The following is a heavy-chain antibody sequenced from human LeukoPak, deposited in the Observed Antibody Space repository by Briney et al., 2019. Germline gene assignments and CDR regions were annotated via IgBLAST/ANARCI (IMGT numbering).Heavy chain of an antibody. D-gene: IGHD3-10*01. V-gene: IGHV3-11*06. J-gene: IGHJ3*02. CDR1: GFTFSNYY. CDR3: ARDQVNYYGSEPEAFDI. CDR2: ISSSSSYT. Sequence: GGSLRLSCAASGFTFSNYYMSWIRQAPGKGLEWVSYISSSSSYTNYADSVKGRFTMSRDNAKNSLYLQMKSLRAEDTAVYYCARDQVNYYGSEPEAFDIWGQGTMV.